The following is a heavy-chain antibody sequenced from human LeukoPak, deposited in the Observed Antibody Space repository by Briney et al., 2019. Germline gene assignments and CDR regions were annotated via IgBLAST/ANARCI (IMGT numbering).Heavy chain of an antibody. CDR1: GYTFTSYG. CDR3: ARVSELRFLSSQYHWFDP. V-gene: IGHV1-18*01. Sequence: ASVKVSCKASGYTFTSYGISWVRQAPGQGLEWMGWISAYNGNTNYAQTLHGRVTMTPDTSTTTAYMELRSLRSDDTAVYYCARVSELRFLSSQYHWFDPWGQGPLVPVSS. CDR2: ISAYNGNT. J-gene: IGHJ5*02. D-gene: IGHD3-3*01.